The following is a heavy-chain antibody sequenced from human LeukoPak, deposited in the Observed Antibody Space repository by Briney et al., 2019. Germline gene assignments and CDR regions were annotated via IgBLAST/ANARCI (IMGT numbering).Heavy chain of an antibody. Sequence: ASVKVSCKASGYTFTNNYIHWVRQAPGQGLEWMGMIYPRDGSTSYAQNFQGRVTVTRDTSTTTVHMELSGLRSEDTAVYYCARDQEGFDYWAREPWSPSPQ. CDR1: GYTFTNNY. CDR3: ARDQEGFDY. V-gene: IGHV1-46*01. J-gene: IGHJ4*02. CDR2: IYPRDGST.